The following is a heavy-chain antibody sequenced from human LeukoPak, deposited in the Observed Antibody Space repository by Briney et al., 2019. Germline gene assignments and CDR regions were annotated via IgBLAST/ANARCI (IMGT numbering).Heavy chain of an antibody. J-gene: IGHJ5*02. CDR1: GSSISSYY. CDR2: IYYSGST. V-gene: IGHV4-59*01. CDR3: ARDSSSYDIPGWFDP. D-gene: IGHD3-9*01. Sequence: KPSETLSLTCTVSGSSISSYYWSWIRQPPGKGLEWIGYIYYSGSTNYNPSLKSRVTISVDTSKNQFSLKLSSVTAADTAVYYCARDSSSYDIPGWFDPWGQGTLVTVSS.